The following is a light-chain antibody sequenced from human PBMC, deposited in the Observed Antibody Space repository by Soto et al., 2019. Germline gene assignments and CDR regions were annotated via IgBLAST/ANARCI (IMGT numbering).Light chain of an antibody. V-gene: IGKV3-11*01. J-gene: IGKJ5*01. CDR3: QQRSSWPIT. CDR2: DAS. Sequence: EIVLTQSPATLSLSPGERATLSCRASQSVSSSLAWYQQKPGQAPRLLIYDASNRATGIPARFSGSGSGTDFTLTISSLGPEDFAVYFCQQRSSWPITFGQGTRLEIK. CDR1: QSVSSS.